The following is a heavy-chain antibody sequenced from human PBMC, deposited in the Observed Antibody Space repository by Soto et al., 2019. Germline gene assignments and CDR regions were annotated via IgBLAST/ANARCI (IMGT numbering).Heavy chain of an antibody. Sequence: WASVKVSCKASGGTFSSYAISWVRQAPGQGLEWMGGIIPIFGTANYAQKFQGRVTITADESTSTAYMELSSLRSEDTAVYYCARGSRAWLQFDAFDIWGQGTMVTVSS. CDR2: IIPIFGTA. V-gene: IGHV1-69*13. CDR3: ARGSRAWLQFDAFDI. D-gene: IGHD5-12*01. J-gene: IGHJ3*02. CDR1: GGTFSSYA.